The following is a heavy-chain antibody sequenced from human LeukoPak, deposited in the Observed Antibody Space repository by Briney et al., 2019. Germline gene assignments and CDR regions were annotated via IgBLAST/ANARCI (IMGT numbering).Heavy chain of an antibody. CDR3: ARGAGWLIDY. Sequence: PSETLSLTRTVSGGSISSSSYYWGWIRQPPGKGLEWIGSIYYSGSTYYNPSLKSRVTISVDTSKNQFSLKLSSVTAADTAVYYCARGAGWLIDYWGQGILVTVSS. CDR2: IYYSGST. CDR1: GGSISSSSYY. V-gene: IGHV4-39*07. J-gene: IGHJ4*02. D-gene: IGHD3-16*01.